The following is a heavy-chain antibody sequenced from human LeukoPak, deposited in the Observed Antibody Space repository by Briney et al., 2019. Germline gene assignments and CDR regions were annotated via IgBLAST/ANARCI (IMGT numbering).Heavy chain of an antibody. CDR2: IYYSGST. Sequence: SETLSLTCTVSGGSISSYYWSWIRQPPGKGLEWIGYIYYSGSTNYNPSLKSRVTISVDTSKNQFSLKLSSVTAADTAVYYCARRNALYDYVWGSSYNWFDPWGQGTLVTVSS. J-gene: IGHJ5*02. D-gene: IGHD3-16*01. CDR1: GGSISSYY. CDR3: ARRNALYDYVWGSSYNWFDP. V-gene: IGHV4-59*01.